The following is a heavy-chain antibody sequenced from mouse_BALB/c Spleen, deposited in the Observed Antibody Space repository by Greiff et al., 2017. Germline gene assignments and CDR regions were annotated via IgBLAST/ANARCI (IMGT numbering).Heavy chain of an antibody. Sequence: DVMLVESGGGLVQPGGSRKLSCAASGFTFSSFGMHWVRQAPEKGLEWVAYISSGSSTIYYAETVKGRFTISRDNPQNTLFLQMTSLRSEDTAMYYCAREGDPGFAFWGQGTLVTGSA. CDR1: GFTFSSFG. V-gene: IGHV5-17*02. D-gene: IGHD3-3*01. J-gene: IGHJ3*01. CDR2: ISSGSSTI. CDR3: AREGDPGFAF.